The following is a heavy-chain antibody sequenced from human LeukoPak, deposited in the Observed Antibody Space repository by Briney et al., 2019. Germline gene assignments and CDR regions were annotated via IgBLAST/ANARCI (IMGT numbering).Heavy chain of an antibody. V-gene: IGHV1-18*01. J-gene: IGHJ4*02. CDR2: ISAYNGDT. D-gene: IGHD3-10*01. CDR1: GYTFTSYG. CDR3: ARDSRHITLIRGIIIGGFDY. Sequence: ASVKVSCKASGYTFTSYGISWVRQAPGQGREWMGWISAYNGDTNYTQKFQGRVTMTTDTSTGTAYMELRSLRSDDTAVYYCARDSRHITLIRGIIIGGFDYWGQGTLVTVSS.